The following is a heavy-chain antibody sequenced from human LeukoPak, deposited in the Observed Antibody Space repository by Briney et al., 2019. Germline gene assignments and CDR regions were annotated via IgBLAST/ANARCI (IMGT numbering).Heavy chain of an antibody. J-gene: IGHJ4*02. CDR2: IGTAGDT. Sequence: PGGSLRLSSAASGFTFSSYDMHWVRQATGKGLEWVSAIGTAGDTYYPGSVKGRFTISRENAKNSLYLQMSSLRAGDTAVYYCARGGAAAGPHYYFDYWGQGTLVTVSS. CDR3: ARGGAAAGPHYYFDY. CDR1: GFTFSSYD. D-gene: IGHD6-13*01. V-gene: IGHV3-13*01.